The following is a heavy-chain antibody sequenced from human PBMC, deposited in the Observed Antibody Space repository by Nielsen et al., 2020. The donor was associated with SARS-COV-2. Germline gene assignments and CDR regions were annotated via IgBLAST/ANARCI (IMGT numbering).Heavy chain of an antibody. V-gene: IGHV4-39*07. D-gene: IGHD2-2*01. Sequence: SETLSLTCTVSGGSISSGGYYWSWIRQPPGKGLEWIGEINHSGSTNYNPSLKSRVTISVDTSKNQFSLKLSSVTAADTAVYYCARRNPRSQLLVYYYYGMDVWGQGTTVTVSS. CDR1: GGSISSGGYY. CDR2: INHSGST. J-gene: IGHJ6*02. CDR3: ARRNPRSQLLVYYYYGMDV.